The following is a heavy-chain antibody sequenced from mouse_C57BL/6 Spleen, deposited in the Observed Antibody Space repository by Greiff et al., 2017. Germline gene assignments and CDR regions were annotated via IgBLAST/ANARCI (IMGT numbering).Heavy chain of an antibody. D-gene: IGHD2-1*01. Sequence: QVQLQQSGAELARPGASVKMSCKASGYTFTSYTMHWVKQRPGQGLEWIGYINPSSGYTKYNQKFKDKATLTADKSSSTAYMQLSSLTSEDSAVYYCARLDGTDFDYWGQGTTLTVSS. CDR3: ARLDGTDFDY. J-gene: IGHJ2*01. V-gene: IGHV1-4*01. CDR1: GYTFTSYT. CDR2: INPSSGYT.